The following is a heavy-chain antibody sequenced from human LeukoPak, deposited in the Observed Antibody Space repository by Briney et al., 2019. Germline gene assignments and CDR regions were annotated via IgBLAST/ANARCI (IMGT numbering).Heavy chain of an antibody. Sequence: SETLSLTCTVSGGSISSYYWSWIRRPAGKGLEWIGRIYRSGSTNYNPSLKSRVTISVDTSKNQFSLRLTSVTAADTAVYYCARSMITFGGVDYWGQGTLVTVSS. CDR1: GGSISSYY. CDR3: ARSMITFGGVDY. J-gene: IGHJ4*02. V-gene: IGHV4-4*07. CDR2: IYRSGST. D-gene: IGHD3-16*01.